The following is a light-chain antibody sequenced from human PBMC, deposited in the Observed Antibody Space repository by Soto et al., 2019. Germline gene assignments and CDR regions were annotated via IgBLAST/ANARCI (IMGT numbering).Light chain of an antibody. CDR3: QQYYTSPLT. J-gene: IGKJ4*01. CDR2: WAS. CDR1: QTVLFASNNKNY. Sequence: DILLTQSPDSLAVSLGERATINCKSSQTVLFASNNKNYLAWYQQKPGQAPKLLIYWASARESGVPDRFSGSGSETDFNFTITSLQAEDVAVYYCQQYYTSPLTFGGGTKVDIK. V-gene: IGKV4-1*01.